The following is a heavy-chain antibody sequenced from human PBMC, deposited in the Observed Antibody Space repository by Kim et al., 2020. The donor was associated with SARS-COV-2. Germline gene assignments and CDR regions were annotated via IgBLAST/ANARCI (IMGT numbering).Heavy chain of an antibody. V-gene: IGHV1-46*01. Sequence: ASVKVSCKTSGFTFTNYYIHWVRQAPGQGLEWMGVINPTGGSTSYAQKFQGIVIMTRDTSTTTVFMEMSSLRSDDTAMYFCARGSWPIDYLGQGTLVTVS. CDR2: INPTGGST. D-gene: IGHD6-13*01. CDR1: GFTFTNYY. CDR3: ARGSWPIDY. J-gene: IGHJ4*02.